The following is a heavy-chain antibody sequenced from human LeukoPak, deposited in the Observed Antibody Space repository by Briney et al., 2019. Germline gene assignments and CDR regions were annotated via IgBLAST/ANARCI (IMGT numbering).Heavy chain of an antibody. V-gene: IGHV3-66*01. J-gene: IGHJ4*02. D-gene: IGHD1-26*01. CDR3: ARGSGTYPPPMDY. Sequence: GGSLRLSCVASGFTVSGNYMSWVRQAPGKGLQWVSVIYSGGTTYYVDSVKGRFIISRDRSKNTLYLQMNSLRAEDSAMYYCARGSGTYPPPMDYWGQGTLVTVSS. CDR1: GFTVSGNY. CDR2: IYSGGTT.